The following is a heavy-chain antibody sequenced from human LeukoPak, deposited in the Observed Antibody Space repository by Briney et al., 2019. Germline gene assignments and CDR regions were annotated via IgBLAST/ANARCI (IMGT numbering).Heavy chain of an antibody. CDR2: INSDGSST. Sequence: PGGSLRLSCAASGFTFSSYWMHWVRHAPGKGLVWVSRINSDGSSTYYADSVKGRFTISRDNSKNTLYLQMNSLRAEDTAVYYCAKDCTVAGRAAEYFQHWGQGTLVTVSS. CDR3: AKDCTVAGRAAEYFQH. J-gene: IGHJ1*01. V-gene: IGHV3-74*01. CDR1: GFTFSSYW. D-gene: IGHD6-19*01.